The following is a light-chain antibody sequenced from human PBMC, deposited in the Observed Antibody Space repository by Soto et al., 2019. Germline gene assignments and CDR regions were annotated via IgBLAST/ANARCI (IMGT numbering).Light chain of an antibody. CDR1: QSISTW. Sequence: DIQMTQSPSTLSASVGDRVTITCRASQSISTWLAWYQQKPGKAPKLLIYKASSLESGVPSRFSGSGSGTDFTLTISRLEPEDFAVYYCQQYGNSPQTFGQGTKVDIK. CDR2: KAS. V-gene: IGKV1-5*03. J-gene: IGKJ1*01. CDR3: QQYGNSPQT.